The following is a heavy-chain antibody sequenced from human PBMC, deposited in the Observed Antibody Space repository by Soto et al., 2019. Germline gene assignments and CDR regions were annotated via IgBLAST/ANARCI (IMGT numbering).Heavy chain of an antibody. CDR3: AKMGTYYDFWSGPLN. CDR1: GFTFSSYA. V-gene: IGHV3-23*01. Sequence: GGSLRLSCAASGFTFSSYAMSWVRQAPGKVLDCVSAIIGSGSNTYYADSVKGRFTISIDTSKNTLYLQMISLSAEDTAVYYCAKMGTYYDFWSGPLNWGQGTLVTVSS. D-gene: IGHD3-3*01. J-gene: IGHJ4*02. CDR2: IIGSGSNT.